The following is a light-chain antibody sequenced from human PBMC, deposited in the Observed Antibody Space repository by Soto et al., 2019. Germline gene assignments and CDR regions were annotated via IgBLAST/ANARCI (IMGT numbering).Light chain of an antibody. Sequence: IVLTQSPATLSLYPGERATLSCRARQNISVYLAWYRQKPGQAPRLLIYAASSRATGIPDRFSGSGSGTDFTLTISRLEPEDFAVYCCYQYDSSPWTFGQGTKVDIK. J-gene: IGKJ1*01. V-gene: IGKV3-20*01. CDR1: QNISVY. CDR3: YQYDSSPWT. CDR2: AAS.